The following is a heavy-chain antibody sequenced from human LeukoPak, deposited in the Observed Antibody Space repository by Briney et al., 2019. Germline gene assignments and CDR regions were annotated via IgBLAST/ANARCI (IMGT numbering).Heavy chain of an antibody. Sequence: GGSLRLSCAASGFTFSSYAMSWVRQAPGKGLEWVSAISGSGGSTYYADSVKGRLTISRDNSKNTLYLQMNSLRAEDTAVYYCAKDGFVEFINNWFDPWGQGTLVTVSS. CDR1: GFTFSSYA. CDR2: ISGSGGST. V-gene: IGHV3-23*01. J-gene: IGHJ5*02. CDR3: AKDGFVEFINNWFDP. D-gene: IGHD3-10*01.